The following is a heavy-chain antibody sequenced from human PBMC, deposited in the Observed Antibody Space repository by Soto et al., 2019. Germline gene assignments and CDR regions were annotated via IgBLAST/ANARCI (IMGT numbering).Heavy chain of an antibody. D-gene: IGHD3-3*01. J-gene: IGHJ6*03. V-gene: IGHV4-59*08. CDR3: ARHFSATRHYYYYHYMDV. CDR1: GGSISSYY. CDR2: IYYSGST. Sequence: SETLSLTCTVSGGSISSYYWSWIRQPPGKGLEWIGYIYYSGSTSYNPSLKSRVTISLDTSKNRFSLELSSVTAADTAVYYCARHFSATRHYYYYHYMDVWGKGTTVTVSS.